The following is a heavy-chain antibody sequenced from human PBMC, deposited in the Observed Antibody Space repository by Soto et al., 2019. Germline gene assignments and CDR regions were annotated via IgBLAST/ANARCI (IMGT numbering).Heavy chain of an antibody. CDR3: AGDGRYYDFWSGYYNFCGYYGMDV. Sequence: SETLSLTCTVSGGSISSGDYYWSWIRQPPGKGLEWIGYIYYSGSTYYNPSLKSRVTISVDTSKNQFSLKLNSVTAADTAVYYCAGDGRYYDFWSGYYNFCGYYGMDVWGQGATVTVSS. J-gene: IGHJ6*02. CDR1: GGSISSGDYY. CDR2: IYYSGST. D-gene: IGHD3-3*01. V-gene: IGHV4-30-4*01.